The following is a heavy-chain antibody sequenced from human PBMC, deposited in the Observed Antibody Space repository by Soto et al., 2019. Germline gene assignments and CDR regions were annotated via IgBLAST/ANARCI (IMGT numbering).Heavy chain of an antibody. Sequence: GESLKISCKGSGYSFTSYWIGWVRQMPGKGLEWMGIIYPGDSDTRYSPSFQGQVTISADKSISTAYLQWSSLKASDTAMYYCARLIGVRYYYGSGSPNWFDPWGQGTLVTVSS. CDR3: ARLIGVRYYYGSGSPNWFDP. D-gene: IGHD3-10*01. V-gene: IGHV5-51*01. CDR2: IYPGDSDT. J-gene: IGHJ5*02. CDR1: GYSFTSYW.